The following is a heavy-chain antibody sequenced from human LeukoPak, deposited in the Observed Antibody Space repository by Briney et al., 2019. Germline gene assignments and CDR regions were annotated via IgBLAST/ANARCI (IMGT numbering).Heavy chain of an antibody. V-gene: IGHV3-53*01. CDR1: GFTVSSTY. CDR3: ARDLRTMVRGVIILDAFDI. CDR2: IYSGGST. J-gene: IGHJ3*02. Sequence: PGGSLRLSCAASGFTVSSTYMSWVRQAPGKGLEWVSVIYSGGSTYYADTVKGRFTISRDNSKNTLYLQMNSLRAEDTAVYYCARDLRTMVRGVIILDAFDIWGQGTMVTVSS. D-gene: IGHD3-10*01.